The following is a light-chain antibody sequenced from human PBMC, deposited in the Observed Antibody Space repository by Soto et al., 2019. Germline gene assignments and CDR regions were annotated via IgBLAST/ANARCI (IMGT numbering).Light chain of an antibody. CDR3: MQATHWPWT. CDR1: QSLVSSNGNTF. Sequence: DVVMTQSPLSLPVTLGQPASISCRSSQSLVSSNGNTFLIWFQQRPGQSPRRLIYKVSNRDSAVTDRFTGSGSGTDFTLEISRVEDEDVGVYYCMQATHWPWTFGQGTKVEIK. J-gene: IGKJ1*01. CDR2: KVS. V-gene: IGKV2-30*01.